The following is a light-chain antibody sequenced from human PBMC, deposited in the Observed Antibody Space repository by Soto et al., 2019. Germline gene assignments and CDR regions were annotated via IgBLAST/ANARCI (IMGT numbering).Light chain of an antibody. CDR2: AAS. V-gene: IGKV1-39*01. J-gene: IGKJ5*01. CDR1: QSISSY. CDR3: QQYHRSSIT. Sequence: DIQMTQSPSSLSASVGDRVTITCRASQSISSYLNWYQQKPGKAPKLLIYAASSLQSGVPSRFSGTGSGTEFTLAINSLQPDDFATYYCQQYHRSSITFGQGTRLEI.